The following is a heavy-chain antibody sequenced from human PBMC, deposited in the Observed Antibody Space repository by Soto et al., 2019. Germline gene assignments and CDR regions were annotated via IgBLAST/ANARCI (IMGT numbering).Heavy chain of an antibody. D-gene: IGHD3-16*01. CDR3: ARHQRLGGGSRFDP. CDR1: GGSISSYY. V-gene: IGHV4-59*08. J-gene: IGHJ5*02. CDR2: IYYSGST. Sequence: SETLSLTCTVSGGSISSYYWSWIRQPPGKGLEWIGYIYYSGSTNYNPSLKSRVTISVDTSKNQFSLKLSSVTAADTAVYYCARHQRLGGGSRFDPWGQGTLVTVSS.